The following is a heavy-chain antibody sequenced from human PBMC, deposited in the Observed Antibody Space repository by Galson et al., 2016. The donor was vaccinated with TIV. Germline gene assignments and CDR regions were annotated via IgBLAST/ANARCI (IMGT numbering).Heavy chain of an antibody. V-gene: IGHV3-11*04. Sequence: SLRLSCAASGFTFSDYYMNWIRQAPGKGLEWLCFISGTGSIIYYADSVRGRATVSRDNTQKSVFLQINGLSAEDTAVYYCARASDQFGSGSFSVWGQGALVSVSS. CDR2: ISGTGSII. CDR1: GFTFSDYY. J-gene: IGHJ4*02. CDR3: ARASDQFGSGSFSV. D-gene: IGHD3-10*01.